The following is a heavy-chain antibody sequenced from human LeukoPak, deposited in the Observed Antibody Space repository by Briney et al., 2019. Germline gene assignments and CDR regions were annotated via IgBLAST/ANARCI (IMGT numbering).Heavy chain of an antibody. D-gene: IGHD3-22*01. J-gene: IGHJ3*02. V-gene: IGHV4-61*02. CDR3: ARDGYYYDSSGYYFDAFDI. Sequence: SETLSLTCTVSGGSISSGSYYWSWIRQPAGKGLEWIGRIYTSGSTNYNPSLKSRVTISVDTSKNQFSLKLSSVTAADTAVYYCARDGYYYDSSGYYFDAFDIWGQGTMVTVSS. CDR2: IYTSGST. CDR1: GGSISSGSYY.